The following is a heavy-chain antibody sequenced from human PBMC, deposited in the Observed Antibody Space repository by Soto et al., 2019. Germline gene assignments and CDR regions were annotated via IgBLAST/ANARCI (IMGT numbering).Heavy chain of an antibody. Sequence: EVQLVESGGGLVKPGESLRLSCAASGFTFNDFSMNWGRQAAGRGPEWVSSIDTTSGYIYYADSVKGRFTISRENAKNSLYLQMYSLRAEETAVYHCVRDIGLYLRSGYMEVWSRGTAVTVSS. V-gene: IGHV3-21*01. CDR1: GFTFNDFS. CDR3: VRDIGLYLRSGYMEV. J-gene: IGHJ6*03. D-gene: IGHD3-9*01. CDR2: IDTTSGYI.